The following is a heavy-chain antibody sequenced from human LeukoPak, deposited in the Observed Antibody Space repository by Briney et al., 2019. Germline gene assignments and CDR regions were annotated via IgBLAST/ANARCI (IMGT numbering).Heavy chain of an antibody. CDR2: IKSKTDGGTT. CDR3: TTAGYYYDSSGYYYFDY. V-gene: IGHV3-15*01. D-gene: IGHD3-22*01. Sequence: GGSLRLSCAASGFTFSNAWMSWVRQAPGKGLEWVGRIKSKTDGGTTDYAPPVKGRFTISRDDSKNTLYLQMNSLKTDDTAVYYCTTAGYYYDSSGYYYFDYWGQGTLVTVSS. CDR1: GFTFSNAW. J-gene: IGHJ4*02.